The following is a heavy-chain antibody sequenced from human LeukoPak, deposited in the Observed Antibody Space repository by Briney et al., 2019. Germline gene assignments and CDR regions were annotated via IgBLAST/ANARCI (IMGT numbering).Heavy chain of an antibody. D-gene: IGHD5-18*01. J-gene: IGHJ4*02. CDR2: ISSSGSTI. Sequence: GGSLRLSCAASGFTFSSYGMSWVRQAPGKGLEWVSYISSSGSTIYYADSVKGRFTISRDNAKNSLYLQMNSLRAEDMAVYYCAKHLSGVTGYTYGRGIDYWGQGTLVTVSS. CDR3: AKHLSGVTGYTYGRGIDY. V-gene: IGHV3-48*04. CDR1: GFTFSSYG.